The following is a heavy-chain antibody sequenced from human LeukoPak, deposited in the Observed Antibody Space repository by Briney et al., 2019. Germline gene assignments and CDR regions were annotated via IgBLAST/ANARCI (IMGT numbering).Heavy chain of an antibody. Sequence: GGSLRLSCAASGFTFSSYAMNWVRQAPGKGLEWVSAISGSGDSTYYADSVKGRFTISRDNSKNTLYLQMSSLRAEDTAIYYCAKPVCCTSSSRRVPGVYCFDYWGQGTLVTVSS. CDR2: ISGSGDST. CDR1: GFTFSSYA. J-gene: IGHJ4*02. V-gene: IGHV3-23*01. CDR3: AKPVCCTSSSRRVPGVYCFDY. D-gene: IGHD2-2*01.